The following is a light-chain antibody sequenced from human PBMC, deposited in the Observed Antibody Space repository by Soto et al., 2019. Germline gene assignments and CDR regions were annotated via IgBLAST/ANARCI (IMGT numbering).Light chain of an antibody. J-gene: IGKJ1*01. CDR2: DAY. CDR3: QQYNKWPPWT. Sequence: LLTQSPATLSVSPGDSATLSCRDSQSVSSYLAWYQQKPGQAPRLLIYDAYNRATGIPARFSGSGSGTDFTLTISSLEPEDFAVYYCQQYNKWPPWTCGQGTKVDIK. V-gene: IGKV3-11*01. CDR1: QSVSSY.